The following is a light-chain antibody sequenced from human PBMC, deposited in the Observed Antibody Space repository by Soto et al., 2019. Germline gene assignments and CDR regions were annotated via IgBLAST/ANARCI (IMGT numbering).Light chain of an antibody. V-gene: IGKV1-27*01. Sequence: DIQMTQSPSSLSASVGDRVTITCRASQGISNYLAWYQQKPGKVPKLLIYAASTLQSGVPSRFSGSGSGTDFTLTISSLQPEDFAVYYCQQYDKWRTFGQGTKVDIK. CDR2: AAS. CDR3: QQYDKWRT. CDR1: QGISNY. J-gene: IGKJ1*01.